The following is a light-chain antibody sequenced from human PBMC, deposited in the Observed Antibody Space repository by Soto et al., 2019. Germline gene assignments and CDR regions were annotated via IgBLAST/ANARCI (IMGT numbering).Light chain of an antibody. CDR1: HDISTF. V-gene: IGKV1-9*01. Sequence: DIQLTQSLSLLSASIGDRVTITCRASHDISTFLAWYQQKPGKAPKLLIYEASTLQSGVPSRFSGSGSGTEFTLTISGLLPEDFAAYHCQQLYTLPFTFGQGTRLEIK. CDR3: QQLYTLPFT. CDR2: EAS. J-gene: IGKJ5*01.